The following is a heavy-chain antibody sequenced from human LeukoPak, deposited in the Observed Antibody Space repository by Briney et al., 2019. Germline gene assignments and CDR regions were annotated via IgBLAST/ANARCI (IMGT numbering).Heavy chain of an antibody. CDR2: INPNNGGT. J-gene: IGHJ4*02. Sequence: GASVKVSCKASGYTFTGYFIHWVRQAPGQGLDYMGWINPNNGGTKYARKFQGSVTMNRDTSINTAYMELSTLRSDDTAVYYCAMASTTGTTRTYFEHWGQGTLVTVSS. D-gene: IGHD1-1*01. CDR1: GYTFTGYF. V-gene: IGHV1-2*02. CDR3: AMASTTGTTRTYFEH.